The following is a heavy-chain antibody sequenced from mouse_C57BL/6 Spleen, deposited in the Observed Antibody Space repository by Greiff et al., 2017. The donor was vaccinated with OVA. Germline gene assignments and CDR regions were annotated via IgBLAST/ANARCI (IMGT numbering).Heavy chain of an antibody. D-gene: IGHD1-1*01. CDR1: GYTFTDYY. V-gene: IGHV1-75*01. J-gene: IGHJ2*01. Sequence: VKLMESGPELVKPGASVKISCKASGYTFTDYYINWVKQRPGQGLEWIGWIFPGSGSTYYNEKFKGKATLTVDKSSSTAYMLLSSLTSEDSAVYFCARSDYYGSSNYWGQGTTLTVSS. CDR3: ARSDYYGSSNY. CDR2: IFPGSGST.